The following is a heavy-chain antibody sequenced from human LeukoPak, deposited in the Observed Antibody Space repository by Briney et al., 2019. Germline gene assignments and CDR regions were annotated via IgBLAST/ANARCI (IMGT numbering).Heavy chain of an antibody. CDR1: GASLSTSPYY. Sequence: SETLSLTCSVSGASLSTSPYYWGWIRQPPGKGLEWIGNIYYTGSTYYNVSLNSRVTISIDTSKNLFSLRLNSMTAADTAVYYCAREPVVVPAAKGGWFDPWGQGTLVTVSS. V-gene: IGHV4-39*02. D-gene: IGHD2-2*01. CDR3: AREPVVVPAAKGGWFDP. J-gene: IGHJ5*02. CDR2: IYYTGST.